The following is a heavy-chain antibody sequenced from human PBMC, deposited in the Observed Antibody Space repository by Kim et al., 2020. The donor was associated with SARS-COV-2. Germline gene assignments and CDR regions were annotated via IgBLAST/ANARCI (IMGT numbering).Heavy chain of an antibody. V-gene: IGHV6-1*01. D-gene: IGHD1-26*01. CDR2: SK. J-gene: IGHJ5*02. CDR3: ARALSGTFDP. Sequence: SKDYAGSVESRITINPDTSKNQCSLQLNSLTPEDTAVYYCARALSGTFDPWGQGTLVTVSS.